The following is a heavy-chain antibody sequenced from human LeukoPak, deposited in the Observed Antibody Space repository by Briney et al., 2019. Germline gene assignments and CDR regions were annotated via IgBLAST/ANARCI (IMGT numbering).Heavy chain of an antibody. J-gene: IGHJ4*02. V-gene: IGHV4-59*01. CDR2: IYYSGST. CDR3: ARWLVGATAFDY. D-gene: IGHD1-26*01. Sequence: SETLSLTCTVSGVSISSYYWSWIRQPPGKGLEWIGYIYYSGSTNYNPSLKSRVTISVDTSKNQFPPKLSSVTPADTAVYYCARWLVGATAFDYWGQGTLVTVSS. CDR1: GVSISSYY.